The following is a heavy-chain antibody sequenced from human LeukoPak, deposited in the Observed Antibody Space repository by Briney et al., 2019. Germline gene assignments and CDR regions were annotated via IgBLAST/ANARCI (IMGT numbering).Heavy chain of an antibody. CDR2: IYPVDSDT. CDR3: ARLLTTTVTTGVFDY. V-gene: IGHV5-51*01. CDR1: GYSFTSYW. Sequence: GDSLKISCKGSGYSFTSYWIGWVRQMPGKGLGWMGIIYPVDSDTRYSPSFQGQVTISADKSISTAYLQCSSLKASDTAMYYCARLLTTTVTTGVFDYWGQGTLVTVYS. D-gene: IGHD4-17*01. J-gene: IGHJ4*02.